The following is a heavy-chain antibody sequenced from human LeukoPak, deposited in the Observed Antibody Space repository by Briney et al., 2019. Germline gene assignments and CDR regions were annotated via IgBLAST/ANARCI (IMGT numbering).Heavy chain of an antibody. J-gene: IGHJ6*03. D-gene: IGHD3-22*01. Sequence: SETLSLTCAVYGGSFSGYYWSWIRQPPGKGLEWIGEINHSGSTNYNPSLKSRVTISVDTSKNQFSLKLSSVTAADTAVYYCARGALVSYDSSGYYRRYYYYYMDVWGKGTTVTVSS. CDR3: ARGALVSYDSSGYYRRYYYYYMDV. CDR1: GGSFSGYY. CDR2: INHSGST. V-gene: IGHV4-34*01.